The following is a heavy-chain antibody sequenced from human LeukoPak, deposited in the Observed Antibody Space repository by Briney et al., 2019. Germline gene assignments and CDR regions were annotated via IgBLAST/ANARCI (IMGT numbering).Heavy chain of an antibody. D-gene: IGHD5-24*01. Sequence: GGSLRLSCAASGFTFSSYSMNWVRQAPGKGLEWVSSISSSSYIYYADSVKGRFTISRDNAKNSLYLQMNSLRAEDTAVYYCASSKMATIDDYWGQGTLVTVSS. V-gene: IGHV3-21*01. CDR2: ISSSSYI. J-gene: IGHJ4*02. CDR1: GFTFSSYS. CDR3: ASSKMATIDDY.